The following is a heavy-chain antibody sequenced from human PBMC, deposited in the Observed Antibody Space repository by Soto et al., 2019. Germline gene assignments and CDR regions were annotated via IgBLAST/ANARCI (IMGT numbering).Heavy chain of an antibody. CDR1: GYTFTYYS. CDR2: MNAGVGNT. CDR3: ARDTGYTFGSLNY. V-gene: IGHV1-3*01. D-gene: IGHD5-18*01. Sequence: ASVKVSRKASGYTFTYYSLPLVRQAPGQRLEWMGWMNAGVGNTLYSQKFQGRITITRDTSASTAYMELNSLKSEDTAIYYCARDTGYTFGSLNYWGPGTLVTVSS. J-gene: IGHJ4*02.